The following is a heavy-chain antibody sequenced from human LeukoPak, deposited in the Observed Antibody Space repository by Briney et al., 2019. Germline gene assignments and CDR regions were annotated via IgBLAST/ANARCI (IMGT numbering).Heavy chain of an antibody. V-gene: IGHV3-48*03. CDR1: GFTFSSYE. J-gene: IGHJ5*02. CDR3: ARYKVDGSGRGWFDP. D-gene: IGHD3-10*01. Sequence: GGSLRLSCAASGFTFSSYEMNWVRQAPGKGLEWVSYISSSGSTIYYADSVKGRFTISRDNAKNSLYLQMNSLRAEDTAVYYCARYKVDGSGRGWFDPWGREPWSPSPQ. CDR2: ISSSGSTI.